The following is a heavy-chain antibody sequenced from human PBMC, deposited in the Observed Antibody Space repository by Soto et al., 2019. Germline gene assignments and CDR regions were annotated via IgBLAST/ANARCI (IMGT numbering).Heavy chain of an antibody. CDR3: AKEGEHSSGWANFDY. CDR1: GFTFNTYA. V-gene: IGHV3-23*01. J-gene: IGHJ4*02. D-gene: IGHD6-19*01. CDR2: ISGSGIST. Sequence: PGGSLRLSCAASGFTFNTYAMSWVRQAPGKGLEWVSAISGSGISTYYADSVKGRFTISRDNSKNALYLQMNSLRAEDTAVYYCAKEGEHSSGWANFDYWGQGALVTVSS.